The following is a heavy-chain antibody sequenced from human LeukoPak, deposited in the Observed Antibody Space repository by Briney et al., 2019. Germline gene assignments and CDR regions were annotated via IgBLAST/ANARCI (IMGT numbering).Heavy chain of an antibody. CDR2: IRYDGSNK. Sequence: GGSLRLSCAASGFTFSSYGMHWVRQAPGKGLEWVAFIRYDGSNKYYADSVKGRFTISRDNSKNTLYLQMNSLRAEDTAVYYCARGRVNRITMIVVVSPSHAFDIWGQGTMVTVSS. CDR3: ARGRVNRITMIVVVSPSHAFDI. V-gene: IGHV3-30*02. J-gene: IGHJ3*02. CDR1: GFTFSSYG. D-gene: IGHD3-22*01.